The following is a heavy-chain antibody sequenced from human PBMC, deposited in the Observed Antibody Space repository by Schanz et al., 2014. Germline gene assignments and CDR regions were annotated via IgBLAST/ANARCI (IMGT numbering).Heavy chain of an antibody. Sequence: EGQLLESGGGLIQPGGSLRLSCAASGFTFSSYAMSWVRQAPGKGLEWVSTISASGGSASYADSVKGRFAISRDNSKNILYLQMNSLRAEDTAVYYYAKARRKSNCSGGRCFHCSYYGMDVWGQGTTVTDSS. CDR3: AKARRKSNCSGGRCFHCSYYGMDV. CDR1: GFTFSSYA. V-gene: IGHV3-23*01. J-gene: IGHJ6*02. D-gene: IGHD2-15*01. CDR2: ISASGGSA.